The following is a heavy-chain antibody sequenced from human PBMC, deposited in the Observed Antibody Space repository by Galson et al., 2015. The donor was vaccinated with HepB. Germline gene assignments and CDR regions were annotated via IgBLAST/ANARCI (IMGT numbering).Heavy chain of an antibody. J-gene: IGHJ4*02. V-gene: IGHV3-33*01. Sequence: SLRLSCAASGFTFNTYGMHWVRQAPGKGLEWVAVTWYDGTNKYYADSVKGRFTISRDNSKNTLYLEMNSLRVEDSAVYFCASTVAVAGFFDYWAREPWSPSPQ. CDR1: GFTFNTYG. CDR2: TWYDGTNK. D-gene: IGHD6-19*01. CDR3: ASTVAVAGFFDY.